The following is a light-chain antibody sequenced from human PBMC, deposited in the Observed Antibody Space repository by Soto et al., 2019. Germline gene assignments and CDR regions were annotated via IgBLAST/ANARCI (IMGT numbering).Light chain of an antibody. CDR1: QTVRNNY. CDR2: DAS. Sequence: EIVLTQSPGPLSLPPGERATLSWRASQTVRNNYLAWYQQKPGQAPRLLIYDASSRATGIPDRFSGGGSGTDFTLTISRLEPEDFAVYYCQQFSSYPLTFGGGTKVDIK. J-gene: IGKJ4*01. CDR3: QQFSSYPLT. V-gene: IGKV3-20*01.